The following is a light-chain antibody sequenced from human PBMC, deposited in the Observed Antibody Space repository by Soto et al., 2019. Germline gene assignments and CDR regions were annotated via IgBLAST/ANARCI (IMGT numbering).Light chain of an antibody. CDR3: QQINDFPLT. V-gene: IGKV1D-12*01. J-gene: IGKJ4*01. CDR1: QVIRSR. CDR2: DAS. Sequence: DIQMTQSPSSVSASVGDRVTITCRASQVIRSRLGWYQQKPGKVPKVLIDDASSLQSGVPSRFSGSGSGTDFTLTISSLQPEDSATYYCQQINDFPLTFGGGTKVEIK.